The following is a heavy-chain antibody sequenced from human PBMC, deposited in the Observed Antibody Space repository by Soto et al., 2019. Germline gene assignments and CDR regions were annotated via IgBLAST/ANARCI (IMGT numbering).Heavy chain of an antibody. D-gene: IGHD6-6*01. CDR1: GGTFSSYA. CDR3: AGGGGGIAARGGYYYYGMDV. Sequence: QVQLVQSGAEVKKPGSSVKVSCKASGGTFSSYAISWVRQAPGQGLEWMGGIIPIFGTANYAEKFQGRVTITADEATSPAYMGLSSLRSEDTAVYYCAGGGGGIAARGGYYYYGMDVWGQGTTVTVSS. V-gene: IGHV1-69*12. J-gene: IGHJ6*02. CDR2: IIPIFGTA.